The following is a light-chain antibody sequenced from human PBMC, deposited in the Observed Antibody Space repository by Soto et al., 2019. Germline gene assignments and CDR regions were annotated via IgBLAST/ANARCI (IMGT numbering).Light chain of an antibody. CDR1: SSDVGRYKL. CDR2: DVT. V-gene: IGLV2-14*03. CDR3: SSYTTRSTLI. J-gene: IGLJ2*01. Sequence: QSALTQPASVSGSPGQSITISCTGTSSDVGRYKLVSWYQQHPGKAPKLMIYDVTNRPSGVSSRFSGSKSGNTASLTISGLQAEDEAGYYCSSYTTRSTLIFGGGTKLTVL.